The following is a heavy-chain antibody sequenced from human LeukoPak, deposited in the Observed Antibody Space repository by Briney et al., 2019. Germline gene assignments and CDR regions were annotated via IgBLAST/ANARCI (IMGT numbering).Heavy chain of an antibody. D-gene: IGHD3-22*01. CDR3: ARGPYYYDSSGYYYYFDY. CDR1: GASMSGFF. J-gene: IGHJ4*02. CDR2: IYYSGSST. V-gene: IGHV4-59*01. Sequence: SETLSLTCTVSGASMSGFFWTWIRQPPGRALEWIGSIYYSGSSTKYNPSLKSRVTISVDTSKNQFSLKLSSVTAADTAVYYCARGPYYYDSSGYYYYFDYWGQGTLVTVSS.